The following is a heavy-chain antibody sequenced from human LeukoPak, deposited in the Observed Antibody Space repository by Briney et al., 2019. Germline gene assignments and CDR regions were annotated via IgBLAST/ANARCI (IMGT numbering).Heavy chain of an antibody. CDR1: GFTFSSYS. CDR3: AREGRGSRPFDY. J-gene: IGHJ4*02. D-gene: IGHD5-12*01. CDR2: ISSSSSSYI. Sequence: GGSLRLSCAASGFTFSSYSMNWVRQAPGKGLEWVSSISSSSSSYIYYADSVKGRFTISRDNAKNSLYLQMNSLRAEDTAVYYCAREGRGSRPFDYWGQGTLVTVSS. V-gene: IGHV3-21*01.